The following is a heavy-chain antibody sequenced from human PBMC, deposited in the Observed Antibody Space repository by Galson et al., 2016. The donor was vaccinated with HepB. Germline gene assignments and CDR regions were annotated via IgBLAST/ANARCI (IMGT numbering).Heavy chain of an antibody. CDR2: IKLDGSEE. CDR3: ARGTIVAAGTDF. V-gene: IGHV3-7*03. CDR1: GFTFSSYW. D-gene: IGHD6-13*01. J-gene: IGHJ4*02. Sequence: SLRLSCAASGFTFSSYWMSWVRQAPGKGLEWVANIKLDGSEEEYVDSVKGRFTISRDNAKNSLFLQMNSRRVEDTAMYYCARGTIVAAGTDFWGQGTLVTVSS.